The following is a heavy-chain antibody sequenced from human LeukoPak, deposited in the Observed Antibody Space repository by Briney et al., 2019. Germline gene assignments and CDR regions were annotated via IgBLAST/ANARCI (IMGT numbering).Heavy chain of an antibody. V-gene: IGHV4-59*12. Sequence: PSETLSLTCTVSGGSISSYYWSWIRQPPGKGLEWIGYIYYSGSTNYNPSLKSRVTISVDTSKNQFSLKLSSVTAADTAVYYCARRRRAYNPFDYWGQGTLVTVSS. J-gene: IGHJ4*02. CDR3: ARRRRAYNPFDY. D-gene: IGHD5-24*01. CDR2: IYYSGST. CDR1: GGSISSYY.